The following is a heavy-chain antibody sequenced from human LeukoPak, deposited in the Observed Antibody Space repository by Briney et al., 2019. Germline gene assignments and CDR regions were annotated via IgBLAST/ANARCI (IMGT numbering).Heavy chain of an antibody. CDR2: IKQDGSEK. D-gene: IGHD5-18*01. CDR1: GFTFSSYW. Sequence: GGSLRLSCSASGFTFSSYWMSWVRQDPGKGLEWVANIKQDGSEKYYVDSVKGRFTISRDNAKNSLYLQMNSLRAEDTAVYYCARVDTAMVQGLDYWGQGTLVTVSS. CDR3: ARVDTAMVQGLDY. V-gene: IGHV3-7*03. J-gene: IGHJ4*02.